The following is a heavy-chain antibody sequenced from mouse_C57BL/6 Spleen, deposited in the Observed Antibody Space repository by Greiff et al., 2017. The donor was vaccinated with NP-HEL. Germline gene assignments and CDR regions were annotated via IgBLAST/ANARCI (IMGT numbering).Heavy chain of an antibody. CDR2: IRNKANGYTT. CDR1: GFTFTDYY. V-gene: IGHV7-3*01. D-gene: IGHD2-4*01. Sequence: EVQGVESGGGLVQPGGSLSLSCAASGFTFTDYYMSWVRQPPGKALEWLGFIRNKANGYTTEYSASVKGRFTISRDNSQSILYLQMNALRAEDSATYYCARSSYDYDEGAWFAYWGQGTLVTVSA. CDR3: ARSSYDYDEGAWFAY. J-gene: IGHJ3*01.